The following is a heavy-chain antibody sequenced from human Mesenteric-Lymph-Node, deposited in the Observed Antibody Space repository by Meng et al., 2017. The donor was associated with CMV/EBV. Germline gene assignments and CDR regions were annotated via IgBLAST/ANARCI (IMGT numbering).Heavy chain of an antibody. CDR2: IYGGGTT. J-gene: IGHJ6*02. Sequence: GESLKISCGAASGFSVSENYMNWVRQAPGKGLEWVSVIYGGGTTHYADSVKGRFTISRDNSKNTLFLQMDSLRAEDTAVYYCAGESGVPNGMDVWGQGTTVTV. CDR3: AGESGVPNGMDV. CDR1: GFSVSENY. V-gene: IGHV3-53*01. D-gene: IGHD2-2*01.